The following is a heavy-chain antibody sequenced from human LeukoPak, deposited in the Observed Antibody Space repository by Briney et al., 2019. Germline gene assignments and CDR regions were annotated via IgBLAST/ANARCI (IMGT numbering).Heavy chain of an antibody. CDR1: GYTFTEYY. CDR3: ARANFLYCSSTTCLFDY. V-gene: IGHV1-2*02. CDR2: INPNDGDT. J-gene: IGHJ4*02. Sequence: ASVKVSCKGSGYTFTEYYMHWVRQAPGQGFEWMGWINPNDGDTNYAQKFQGRVTMTRDTSISTAHMEVSRLRSDDTAVYYCARANFLYCSSTTCLFDYWGQGTLVTVSS. D-gene: IGHD2-2*01.